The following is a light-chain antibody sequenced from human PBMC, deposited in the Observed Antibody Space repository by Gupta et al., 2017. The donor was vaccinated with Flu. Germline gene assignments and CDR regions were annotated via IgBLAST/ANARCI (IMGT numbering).Light chain of an antibody. CDR3: SSYTTTSSPYV. V-gene: IGLV2-14*01. CDR2: EVS. J-gene: IGLJ1*01. Sequence: QSALTQPASVSGSPGQSITISCTGTGRDFGGNNYVSWYQQHPGKAPKLIIYEVSNRPSGVSNRFSGSRSGNTASLTISGLQAEDEADYYCSSYTTTSSPYVFGTGTKVSVL. CDR1: GRDFGGNNY.